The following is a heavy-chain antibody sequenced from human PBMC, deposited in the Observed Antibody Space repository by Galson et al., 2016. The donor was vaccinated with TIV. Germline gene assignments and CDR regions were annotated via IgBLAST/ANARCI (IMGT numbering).Heavy chain of an antibody. Sequence: QSGAEVKKAGESLKISCKGSGYNFASYWIGWVRQMPGKGLEWMGVTYPGNSEARYSPSFHGQVTIPADKSIGTAFFQWGSLKASDTAVYYCARHSASAFPSHFDVWGQGTLVTVSS. D-gene: IGHD6-25*01. CDR1: GYNFASYW. V-gene: IGHV5-51*01. J-gene: IGHJ4*02. CDR3: ARHSASAFPSHFDV. CDR2: TYPGNSEA.